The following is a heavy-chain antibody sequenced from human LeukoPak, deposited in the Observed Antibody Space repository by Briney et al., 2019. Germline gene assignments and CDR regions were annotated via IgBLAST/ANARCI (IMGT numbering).Heavy chain of an antibody. CDR1: GFTFDDYA. D-gene: IGHD6-19*01. V-gene: IGHV3-9*01. CDR3: TKGPSGIAVAGSPKYFQH. Sequence: GGSLRLSCAASGFTFDDYAMHWVSQAPGKGLEWVSGISWNSGSIDYADSVKGRFTISRDNAKDSLYLQMNSLRAEDTALYYCTKGPSGIAVAGSPKYFQHWGQGTLVTVSS. CDR2: ISWNSGSI. J-gene: IGHJ1*01.